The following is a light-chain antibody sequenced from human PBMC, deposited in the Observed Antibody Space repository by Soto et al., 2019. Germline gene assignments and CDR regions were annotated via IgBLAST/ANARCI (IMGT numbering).Light chain of an antibody. CDR2: NND. V-gene: IGLV1-44*01. CDR1: ESIFGLIT. CDR3: AAWDDSLNAYV. Sequence: QSVLTQPPSASGTPGARVTISFFGGESIFGLITVNWYRQVQGTAPKLLIHNNDQRPSGVPDRISGSKSGTSASLAISGLHSDDEADYYCAAWDDSLNAYVFGIGTKVTVL. J-gene: IGLJ1*01.